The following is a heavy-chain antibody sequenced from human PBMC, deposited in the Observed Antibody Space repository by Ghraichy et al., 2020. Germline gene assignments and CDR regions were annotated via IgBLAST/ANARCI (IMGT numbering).Heavy chain of an antibody. V-gene: IGHV1-69*13. CDR1: GGTFSSYA. J-gene: IGHJ4*02. Sequence: SVKVSCKASGGTFSSYAISWVRQAPGQGLEWMGGIIPIFGTANYAQKFQGRVTITADESTSTAYMELSSPRSEDTAVYYCARQRYYDSSGQSPLWGQGTLVTVSS. CDR2: IIPIFGTA. CDR3: ARQRYYDSSGQSPL. D-gene: IGHD3-22*01.